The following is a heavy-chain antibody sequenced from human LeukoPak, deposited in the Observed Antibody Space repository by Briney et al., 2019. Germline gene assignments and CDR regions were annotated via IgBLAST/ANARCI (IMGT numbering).Heavy chain of an antibody. CDR3: ARDSDSSFDY. V-gene: IGHV4-31*03. Sequence: SETLSLTCTVSGGSISSGGYYWSWIRQHPGKGLEWIGYIYYSGSTYYHPSLKSRVTISVDTSKNQFSLKLSSVTAADTAVYYCARDSDSSFDYWGQGTLVTVSS. J-gene: IGHJ4*02. D-gene: IGHD2-15*01. CDR2: IYYSGST. CDR1: GGSISSGGYY.